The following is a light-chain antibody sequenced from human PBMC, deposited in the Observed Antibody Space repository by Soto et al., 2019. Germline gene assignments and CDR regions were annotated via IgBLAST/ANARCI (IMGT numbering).Light chain of an antibody. J-gene: IGLJ3*02. Sequence: QSALTQPASVSGSPGQSITISCTGTSSDVGGYNYVSWYQQHPGKAPKLMIYEVSNRPSGVSNRFSGSKSGNTASLTISGLQAEEEADYYCSSYTSSSPWVFGGGTKLNVL. CDR3: SSYTSSSPWV. CDR2: EVS. V-gene: IGLV2-14*01. CDR1: SSDVGGYNY.